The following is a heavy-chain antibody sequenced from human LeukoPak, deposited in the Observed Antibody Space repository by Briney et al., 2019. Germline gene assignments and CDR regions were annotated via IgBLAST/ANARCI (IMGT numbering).Heavy chain of an antibody. J-gene: IGHJ4*02. V-gene: IGHV1-46*01. CDR3: ARGYSGSEPYFDF. D-gene: IGHD4-11*01. Sequence: ASVKVSCKASGYTFAGYYIHWVRQAPGQGLEWMGIINPTGGSASYTQKFQGRLTMTRDTSTSTVYMELRSLKSEDTAVYFCARGYSGSEPYFDFWGQGTLVTVSS. CDR2: INPTGGSA. CDR1: GYTFAGYY.